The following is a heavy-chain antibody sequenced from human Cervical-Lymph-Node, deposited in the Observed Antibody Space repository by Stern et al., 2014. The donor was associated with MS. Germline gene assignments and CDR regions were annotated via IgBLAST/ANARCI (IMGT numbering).Heavy chain of an antibody. CDR1: GGSISGYY. V-gene: IGHV4-59*01. Sequence: QLQLQESGPGLVKPSETLSLTCTVSGGSISGYYCIWIRQPPGQGLEWIGYIYYSGSTNYNPSLKSRASISVATSKNQFSLKPISVTPADAAVYYCARAKGRFDGDYVMFDYWGQGTLVTVSS. J-gene: IGHJ4*02. D-gene: IGHD4-17*01. CDR2: IYYSGST. CDR3: ARAKGRFDGDYVMFDY.